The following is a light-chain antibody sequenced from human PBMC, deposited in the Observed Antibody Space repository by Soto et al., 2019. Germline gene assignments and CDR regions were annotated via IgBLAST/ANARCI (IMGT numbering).Light chain of an antibody. Sequence: EIVLTQSPGTLSLSPGERATLSCRASQSVANNYLAWYQQKPGQAPRFLIYDASSRATGIPDRFSGSGAGTDFTLTISRLEPEDFALSYCEQYGSTPLTFGGGTKVEIK. V-gene: IGKV3-20*01. CDR2: DAS. CDR3: EQYGSTPLT. J-gene: IGKJ4*01. CDR1: QSVANNY.